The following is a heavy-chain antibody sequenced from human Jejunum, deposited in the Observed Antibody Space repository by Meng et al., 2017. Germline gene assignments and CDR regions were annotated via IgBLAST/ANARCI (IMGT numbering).Heavy chain of an antibody. D-gene: IGHD2-21*02. CDR1: GYGFTSYW. J-gene: IGHJ4*02. CDR2: IYPGDSDT. V-gene: IGHV5-51*01. CDR3: ARQGGYCGGDCYWNLDY. Sequence: GESLKISCKGSGYGFTSYWIGWVRQMPGKGLEWMGIIYPGDSDTRYSPSFQGQVTISADKSISTAYLQWSGLKASDTAMYYCARQGGYCGGDCYWNLDYWGQGTLVTVSS.